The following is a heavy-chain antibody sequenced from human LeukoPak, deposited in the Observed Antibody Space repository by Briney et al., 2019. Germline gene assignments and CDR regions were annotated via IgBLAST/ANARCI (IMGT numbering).Heavy chain of an antibody. CDR2: ISSSSSTI. J-gene: IGHJ6*03. CDR1: GFTFSSYS. Sequence: GGSLRLSCAASGFTFSSYSMNWVRQAPGKGLEWVSYISSSSSTIYYADSVKGRFTISRDNAKNSLYLQMNSLRAEDTAVYYCARGPVVVVPATIDVWGKGTTVTVSS. CDR3: ARGPVVVVPATIDV. D-gene: IGHD2-2*01. V-gene: IGHV3-48*01.